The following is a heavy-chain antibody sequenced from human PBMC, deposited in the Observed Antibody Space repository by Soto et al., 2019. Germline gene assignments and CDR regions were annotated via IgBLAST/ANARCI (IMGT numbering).Heavy chain of an antibody. CDR1: GFTFSNAW. V-gene: IGHV3-15*07. CDR2: IKSKAHGGTT. Sequence: EVQLVESGGDLVKPGGSLRLSCAASGFTFSNAWINWVRQAPEKGLEWVGRIKSKAHGGTTDFAAPVKGRFAISRDDSKNLAFLQMNGLRNVDTGMYFCPAVSYCIIIVVRFDYWGQGTLGTVSS. J-gene: IGHJ4*02. CDR3: PAVSYCIIIVVRFDY. D-gene: IGHD2-2*01.